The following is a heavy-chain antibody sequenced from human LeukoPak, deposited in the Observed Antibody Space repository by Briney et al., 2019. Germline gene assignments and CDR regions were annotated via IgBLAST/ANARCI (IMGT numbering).Heavy chain of an antibody. J-gene: IGHJ4*02. D-gene: IGHD3-10*01. CDR1: GFTFSSYA. CDR3: AKDVRLWFGTAPDY. CDR2: ISGYSGNT. V-gene: IGHV3-23*01. Sequence: PGGSLRLSCAASGFTFSSYAMSWVRQAPGKGLEWVSTISGYSGNTYYADSVKGRFTISRDNSKNTLYLQMNSLRAEDTAVYYCAKDVRLWFGTAPDYWGQGTLVTVSS.